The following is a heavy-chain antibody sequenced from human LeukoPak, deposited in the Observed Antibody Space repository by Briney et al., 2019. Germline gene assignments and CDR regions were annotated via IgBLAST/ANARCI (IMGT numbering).Heavy chain of an antibody. V-gene: IGHV4-39*07. Sequence: NSSETLSLTCTVSGGSISSTFYYWGWIRQPPGKGLEWIGSIYYSGSTYYNPSLKSRVTISVDTSKNQFSLKLSSVTAADTAVYYCARAGGIVANYFDYWGQGTLVTVSS. CDR1: GGSISSTFYY. J-gene: IGHJ4*02. CDR3: ARAGGIVANYFDY. CDR2: IYYSGST. D-gene: IGHD2-15*01.